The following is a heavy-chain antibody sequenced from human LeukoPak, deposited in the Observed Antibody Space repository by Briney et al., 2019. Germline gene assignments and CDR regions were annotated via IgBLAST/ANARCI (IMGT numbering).Heavy chain of an antibody. CDR2: ISSSSSYI. CDR1: GFTFSSYS. Sequence: GGSLRLSCAASGFTFSSYSMNWVRQAPGKELEWVSSISSSSSYIYYADSVKGRFTISRDNAKNSLYLQMNSLRAEDTAVNYCAILWFGELVDYWGQGTLVTVSS. V-gene: IGHV3-21*01. D-gene: IGHD3-10*01. CDR3: AILWFGELVDY. J-gene: IGHJ4*02.